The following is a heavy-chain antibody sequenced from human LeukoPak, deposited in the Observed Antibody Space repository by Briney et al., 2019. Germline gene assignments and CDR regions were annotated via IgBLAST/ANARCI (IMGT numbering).Heavy chain of an antibody. Sequence: GGSLRLSCAASGFTVSSNYMSWVRQAPGKWLEWVSVIYGGGSTYYADSVKGRFTISRDNSKNTLYLQMNSLRAEDTAVYYCAREDNYGDSIDWGQGTLVTVSS. CDR1: GFTVSSNY. V-gene: IGHV3-53*01. J-gene: IGHJ4*02. CDR2: IYGGGST. CDR3: AREDNYGDSID. D-gene: IGHD4-17*01.